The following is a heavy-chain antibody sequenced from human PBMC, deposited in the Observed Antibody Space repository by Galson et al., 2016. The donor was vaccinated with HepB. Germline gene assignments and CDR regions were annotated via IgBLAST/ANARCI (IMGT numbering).Heavy chain of an antibody. CDR2: ISGSGDTT. V-gene: IGHV3-23*01. CDR3: ASMGGGSGSWYKD. CDR1: GFTFSSYP. J-gene: IGHJ4*02. D-gene: IGHD6-13*01. Sequence: SLRLSCAASGFTFSSYPMSWVRQAPGKGLEWVSRISGSGDTTNYADSVRGRFTISRDNSKSTLFLQLSSLRAGDTAVYYCASMGGGSGSWYKDWGQGTLVTVSS.